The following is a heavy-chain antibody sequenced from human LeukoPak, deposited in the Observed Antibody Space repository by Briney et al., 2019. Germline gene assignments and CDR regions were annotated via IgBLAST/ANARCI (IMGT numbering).Heavy chain of an antibody. CDR3: AKDDSGGYYYLDY. CDR1: GFTFSSYG. J-gene: IGHJ4*02. CDR2: ISGSGVSS. V-gene: IGHV3-23*01. D-gene: IGHD3-22*01. Sequence: TGGSLRLSCAASGFTFSSYGMHWVRQAPGKGLEWVSVISGSGVSSYYADSVQGRFTISRDNSKNTLHLQMNSLRAEDTAVYYCAKDDSGGYYYLDYWGQGALVTVSS.